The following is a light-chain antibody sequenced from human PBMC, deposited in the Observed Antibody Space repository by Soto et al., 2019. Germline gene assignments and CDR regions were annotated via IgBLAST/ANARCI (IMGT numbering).Light chain of an antibody. CDR2: GVS. V-gene: IGKV3-20*01. Sequence: EIVLTQSPATLSVSPGERATLSCRASQAISTGHVAWYQQKPRQSPRLLIYGVSARATSTPDRVTGSGSGTDFTLTINRLEPEDFAVYHRQQYEPSPTFGQGTRLEI. J-gene: IGKJ5*01. CDR3: QQYEPSPT. CDR1: QAISTGH.